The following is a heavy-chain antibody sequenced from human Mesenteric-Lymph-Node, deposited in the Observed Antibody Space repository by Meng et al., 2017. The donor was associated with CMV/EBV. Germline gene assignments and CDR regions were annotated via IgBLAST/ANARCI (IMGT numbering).Heavy chain of an antibody. J-gene: IGHJ5*02. CDR3: ARDVHHNYWSGFYTGKSLGWFDP. CDR1: GFSFSDYW. D-gene: IGHD3-3*01. Sequence: GESLKISCAASGFSFSDYWMSWVRQAPGKGLEWVANIKEDGIEKNYVDSVKGRFTISRDNAINSLYLQMNNVRVEDTAVYYCARDVHHNYWSGFYTGKSLGWFDPWGQGSLVTVSS. V-gene: IGHV3-7*01. CDR2: IKEDGIEK.